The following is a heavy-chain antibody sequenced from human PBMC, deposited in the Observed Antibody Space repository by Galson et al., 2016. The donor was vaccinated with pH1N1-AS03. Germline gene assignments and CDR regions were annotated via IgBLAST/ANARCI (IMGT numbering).Heavy chain of an antibody. CDR1: GDSFNTYW. V-gene: IGHV5-51*03. CDR2: IYPGDSDT. Sequence: QSGAEVKKPGESLKISCKGSGDSFNTYWIGWVRQMPGKGLEWMGIIYPGDSDTRYSPSFQGHVTISADASISTAYLQWSSLKASDTAIYYCAGRGHCTGISCYDLDSWGQGPMVTVSS. J-gene: IGHJ4*02. CDR3: AGRGHCTGISCYDLDS. D-gene: IGHD2-2*01.